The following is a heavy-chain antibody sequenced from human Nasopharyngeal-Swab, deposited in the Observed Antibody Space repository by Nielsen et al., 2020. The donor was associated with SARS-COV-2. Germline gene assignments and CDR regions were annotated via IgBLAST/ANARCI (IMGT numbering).Heavy chain of an antibody. D-gene: IGHD3-22*01. J-gene: IGHJ4*02. CDR1: GFTFSSYS. CDR3: ARDLDYYDSSGYDY. V-gene: IGHV3-21*01. CDR2: ISSSSSYI. Sequence: GESLKISCAASGFTFSSYSMNWVRQAPGKGLEWVSSISSSSSYIYYADSVKGRFTISRDNAKNSLYLQMNSLRAEDTAVYYCARDLDYYDSSGYDYWGQGTLVTVSS.